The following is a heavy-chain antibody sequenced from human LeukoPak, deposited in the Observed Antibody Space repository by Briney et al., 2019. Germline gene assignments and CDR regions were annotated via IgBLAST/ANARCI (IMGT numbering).Heavy chain of an antibody. D-gene: IGHD3-10*01. CDR2: IYYSGST. CDR1: GGSISSSSYY. CDR3: AGITMARFDY. V-gene: IGHV4-39*01. Sequence: SETLSPTCTVSGGSISSSSYYWGWIRQPPGKGLEWIGSIYYSGSTYYNPSLKSRVSISVDTSKNQFSLKLSSVTAADTAVYYCAGITMARFDYWGQGTLVTVSS. J-gene: IGHJ4*02.